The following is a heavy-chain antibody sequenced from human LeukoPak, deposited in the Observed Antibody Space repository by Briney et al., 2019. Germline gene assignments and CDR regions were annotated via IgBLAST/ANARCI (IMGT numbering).Heavy chain of an antibody. V-gene: IGHV3-7*01. J-gene: IGHJ4*02. Sequence: GGSLRLSCAASGLTFSNYWMSWVRQGPGKGLEWVANIKHDGSEKYYIDSVKGRFTISRDNAKNSVYLQMNRLRAEDTAVYYCARDRYFSYWGQGTLVTVSS. CDR2: IKHDGSEK. D-gene: IGHD3-9*01. CDR3: ARDRYFSY. CDR1: GLTFSNYW.